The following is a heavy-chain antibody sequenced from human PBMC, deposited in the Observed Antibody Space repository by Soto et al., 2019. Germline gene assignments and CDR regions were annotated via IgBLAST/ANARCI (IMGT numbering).Heavy chain of an antibody. V-gene: IGHV3-30-3*01. CDR2: ISYDGSNK. CDR1: GFTFSSYA. CDR3: ARVDGDVAISYFQH. J-gene: IGHJ1*01. D-gene: IGHD4-17*01. Sequence: QVQLVESGGGVVQPGRSLRLSCAASGFTFSSYAMHWVRQAPGKGLEWVAVISYDGSNKYYADSVKGRFTISRDNSKNTLDLQMNSLRAEDTAVYYCARVDGDVAISYFQHWGQGTLVTVSS.